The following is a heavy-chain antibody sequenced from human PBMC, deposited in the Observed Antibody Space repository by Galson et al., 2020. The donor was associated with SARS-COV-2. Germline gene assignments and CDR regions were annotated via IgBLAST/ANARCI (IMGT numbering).Heavy chain of an antibody. V-gene: IGHV5-51*01. Sequence: GESLKISCKVSGYSFTTYWIAWVRQMPGKGLEWMGMIYPGDSDIRYSPPFKGQVSMSVDKTTSTAYLQWSSLKTSDTAMYFCTRQYGDCSTGTCFYWFDPWGQGTLVTVTS. CDR1: GYSFTTYW. CDR3: TRQYGDCSTGTCFYWFDP. CDR2: IYPGDSDI. J-gene: IGHJ5*02. D-gene: IGHD1-1*01.